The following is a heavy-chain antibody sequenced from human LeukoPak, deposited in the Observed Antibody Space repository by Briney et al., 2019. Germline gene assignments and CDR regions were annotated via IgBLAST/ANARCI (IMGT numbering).Heavy chain of an antibody. CDR2: IKQDGSEK. Sequence: GGSQRLSCVASGFTFSSYWMSWVRQAPGKGLEWVANIKQDGSEKFYVDSVKGRFTISRDNAKNSLYLQMNSLRAEDTAVYYCARGRGSYFDFWGQGTLVTVSS. J-gene: IGHJ4*02. V-gene: IGHV3-7*01. D-gene: IGHD3-10*01. CDR3: ARGRGSYFDF. CDR1: GFTFSSYW.